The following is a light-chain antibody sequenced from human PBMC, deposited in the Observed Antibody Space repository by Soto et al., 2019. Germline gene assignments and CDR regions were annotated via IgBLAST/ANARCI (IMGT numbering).Light chain of an antibody. CDR3: QQYHIHST. Sequence: DIQMTQSPSTLSASVGDRVTITCRASESINIWLAWFQQKPGKAPKLLISKASTLESGVPSRFSGSGSGTEFTLTISSLQPDDFATYHCQQYHIHSTFGKGTKVDIK. CDR2: KAS. J-gene: IGKJ1*01. CDR1: ESINIW. V-gene: IGKV1-5*03.